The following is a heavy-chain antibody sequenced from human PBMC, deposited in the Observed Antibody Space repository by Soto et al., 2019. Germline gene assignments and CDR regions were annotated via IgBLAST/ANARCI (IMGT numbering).Heavy chain of an antibody. CDR3: ARQGFGPLHGLVDV. CDR1: GGSISSYY. D-gene: IGHD3-10*01. V-gene: IGHV4-59*08. CDR2: VHHSWGS. Sequence: QVQLQKSGPGLVKPSETMSLSCTVSGGSISSYYWSWFRQSPGKRMEWIGYVHHSWGSSYNPSLQSRVAISLDPSKSQFSLKVTSVTATDTAVYYCARQGFGPLHGLVDVWGQGTTVTVSS. J-gene: IGHJ6*02.